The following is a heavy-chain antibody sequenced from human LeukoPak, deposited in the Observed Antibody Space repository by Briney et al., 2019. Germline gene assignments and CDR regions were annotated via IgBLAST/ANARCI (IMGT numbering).Heavy chain of an antibody. Sequence: SVKVSCKASGGTFSSYAISWVRQAPGQGLEWMGGIIPIFGTTNYAQKFQGRVTITADKSTSTAYMELSSLRSEDTAVYYCARTLYGSGSYYNGNWFDPWGQGTLVTVSS. CDR2: IIPIFGTT. D-gene: IGHD3-10*01. CDR3: ARTLYGSGSYYNGNWFDP. V-gene: IGHV1-69*06. J-gene: IGHJ5*02. CDR1: GGTFSSYA.